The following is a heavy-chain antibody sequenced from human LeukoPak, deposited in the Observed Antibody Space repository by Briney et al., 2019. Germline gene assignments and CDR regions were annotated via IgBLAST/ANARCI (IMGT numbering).Heavy chain of an antibody. Sequence: SETLALTCTVSGGSISSYYWSWIRQPPGEGLELIGYIYYSGSTNYNPSLKSRVTISVDTSKNQFSLKLSSVTAADTAVYYCARDDTAMVPDYWGQGTLVTVS. V-gene: IGHV4-59*01. J-gene: IGHJ4*02. CDR1: GGSISSYY. CDR2: IYYSGST. D-gene: IGHD5-18*01. CDR3: ARDDTAMVPDY.